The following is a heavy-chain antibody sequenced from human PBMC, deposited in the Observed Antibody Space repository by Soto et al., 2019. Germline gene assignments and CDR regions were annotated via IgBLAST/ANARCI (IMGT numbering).Heavy chain of an antibody. D-gene: IGHD3-10*01. J-gene: IGHJ3*01. CDR2: TVPVFDTS. Sequence: QVQLVQSGAVVKKPGSSVEVSCKASGGTFNGKGISWVRQAPGQGLEWMGGTVPVFDTSKYAPRFQGRVTITAAKSTSTAYMELSSVRSEDTAIYFCARGVSNSGAYYTGPSAYDLWGQGTLVIVSS. V-gene: IGHV1-69*06. CDR1: GGTFNGKG. CDR3: ARGVSNSGAYYTGPSAYDL.